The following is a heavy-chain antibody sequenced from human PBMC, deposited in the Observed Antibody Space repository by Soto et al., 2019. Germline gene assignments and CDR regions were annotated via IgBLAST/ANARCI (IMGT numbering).Heavy chain of an antibody. CDR3: ARDWSVYYYDSSGSFDY. D-gene: IGHD3-22*01. CDR1: GFTFSSYW. J-gene: IGHJ4*02. CDR2: IKQDGSEK. V-gene: IGHV3-7*05. Sequence: PGGSLRLSCAASGFTFSSYWMSWVRQAPGKGLEWVANIKQDGSEKYYVDSVKGRFTISRDNAKNSLYLQMNSLRAEDTAVYYCARDWSVYYYDSSGSFDYWGQGTLVTVS.